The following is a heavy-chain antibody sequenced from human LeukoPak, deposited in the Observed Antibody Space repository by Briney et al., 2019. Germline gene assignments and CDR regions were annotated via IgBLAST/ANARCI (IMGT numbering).Heavy chain of an antibody. Sequence: SQKLSLTCPVYGGSFSGYYWSWIRQPPGKGLEWIGEINHGGSNNYNPSLKSRVTISVDTSKNQFSLKLSSVTAADTAVYYCVRRVTTLDYWGQGTLVTVSS. CDR3: VRRVTTLDY. J-gene: IGHJ4*02. V-gene: IGHV4-34*01. CDR1: GGSFSGYY. D-gene: IGHD4-17*01. CDR2: INHGGSN.